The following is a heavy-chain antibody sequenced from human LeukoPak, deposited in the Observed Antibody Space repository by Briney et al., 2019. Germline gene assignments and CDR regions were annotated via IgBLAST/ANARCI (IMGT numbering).Heavy chain of an antibody. CDR2: ISYDGSNK. J-gene: IGHJ6*03. Sequence: GGSLRLSCAASGFTFSSYAMHWVRQAPGKGLEWVAVISYDGSNKYYADSVKGRFTISRDNPKNTLYLQMNSLRAEDTAVYYCARGQVTGLSSSWFYDYYYMDVWGKGTTVTVSS. CDR3: ARGQVTGLSSSWFYDYYYMDV. D-gene: IGHD6-13*01. V-gene: IGHV3-30*04. CDR1: GFTFSSYA.